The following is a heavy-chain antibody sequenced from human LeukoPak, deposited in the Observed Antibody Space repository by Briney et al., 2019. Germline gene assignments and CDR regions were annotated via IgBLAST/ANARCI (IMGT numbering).Heavy chain of an antibody. CDR2: IYYSGST. Sequence: PSETLSLTCTVSGGSISSSSYYWGWIRQPPGKGLEWIGYIYYSGSTKYNPSLKSRVTISVDTSKNQFSLKLISVTAADTAVYYCAKTDSSGYYYFDYWGQGTLVTVSS. CDR3: AKTDSSGYYYFDY. CDR1: GGSISSSSYY. V-gene: IGHV4-61*05. D-gene: IGHD3-22*01. J-gene: IGHJ4*02.